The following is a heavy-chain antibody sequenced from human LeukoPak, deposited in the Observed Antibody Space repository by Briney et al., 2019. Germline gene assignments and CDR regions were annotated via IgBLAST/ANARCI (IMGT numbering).Heavy chain of an antibody. D-gene: IGHD3-3*01. V-gene: IGHV3-7*01. J-gene: IGHJ4*02. CDR1: GFTFSSYW. CDR2: IKQDGSEK. Sequence: GGSLRLXCAASGFTFSSYWMSWVRRAPGKGLESVANIKQDGSEKYYVDSVKGRFTISRDNAKNSLYLQMNSLRAEDTAVYYCARVGDFWSGYYADYWGQGTLVTVSS. CDR3: ARVGDFWSGYYADY.